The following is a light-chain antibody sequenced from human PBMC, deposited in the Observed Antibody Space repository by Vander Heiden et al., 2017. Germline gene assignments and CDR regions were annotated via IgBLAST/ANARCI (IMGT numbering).Light chain of an antibody. J-gene: IGKJ2*01. Sequence: EIVLTQSPATLSLSPGERATLSCRASQSVSSYLAWYQQKPGQAPRLLIYDASNRATGIPARFSGSGSGTDFTLTISSLEPEDFAVYYCQLHSNWHPYTFGQGTKLEIK. V-gene: IGKV3-11*01. CDR1: QSVSSY. CDR3: QLHSNWHPYT. CDR2: DAS.